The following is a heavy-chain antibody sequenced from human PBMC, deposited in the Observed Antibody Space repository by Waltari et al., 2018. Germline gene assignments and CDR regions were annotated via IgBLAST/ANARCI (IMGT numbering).Heavy chain of an antibody. CDR3: ARFIRGRYFDY. D-gene: IGHD3-10*01. CDR1: RGSIRSTL. J-gene: IGHJ4*02. V-gene: IGHV4-59*01. Sequence: QVLLEEPGPGLVTPSETLSLPCTVARGSIRSTLWTWIRQSPGKGLEWIGNIDYTGSTRYNPSLQSRVTISVDTSKMQFSLRLDSVTAADTAVYYCARFIRGRYFDYWGQGSLATVSS. CDR2: IDYTGST.